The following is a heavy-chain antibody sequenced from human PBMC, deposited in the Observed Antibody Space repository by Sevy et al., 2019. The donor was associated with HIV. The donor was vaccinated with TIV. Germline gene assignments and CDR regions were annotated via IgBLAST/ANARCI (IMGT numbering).Heavy chain of an antibody. CDR3: ASRYCSGGSCLFDP. D-gene: IGHD2-15*01. CDR2: ISSSSSYI. V-gene: IGHV3-21*01. CDR1: GFTFSSYS. Sequence: GGSLRLSCAASGFTFSSYSMNWVRQAPGKGLEWVSSISSSSSYIYYADSVKGRFTISRDNAKNSLYLQMNSLRAEDTAVYYCASRYCSGGSCLFDPWGQRTLVTVSS. J-gene: IGHJ5*02.